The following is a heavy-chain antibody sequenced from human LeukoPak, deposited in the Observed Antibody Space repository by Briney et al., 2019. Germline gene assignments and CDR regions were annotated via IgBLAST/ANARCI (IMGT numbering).Heavy chain of an antibody. CDR3: ARDIQLST. Sequence: GGFLRLSCAASGFTFSDSAMTWVRQAPGKGLDWVSLISFSGANPYYADSVKGRFTISRDNSKDTLFLQMNSLRAEDTAIYYCARDIQLSTWGLGTMVTVSS. CDR1: GFTFSDSA. J-gene: IGHJ3*01. V-gene: IGHV3-23*01. CDR2: ISFSGANP. D-gene: IGHD5-24*01.